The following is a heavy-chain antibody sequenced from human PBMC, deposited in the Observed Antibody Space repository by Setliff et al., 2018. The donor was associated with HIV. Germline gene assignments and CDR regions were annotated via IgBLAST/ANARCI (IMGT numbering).Heavy chain of an antibody. CDR2: IYYTGST. Sequence: KASETLSLTCSVSGGSVSSVNYYWSWIRQPPGKGLEWIGYIYYTGSTTYNPSLKSRVTISVDTSKNQFSLKLSSVTAADTAVYYCASEAWTSYRSSSGYYYYYMDVWGKGTTVTVSS. V-gene: IGHV4-61*01. CDR3: ASEAWTSYRSSSGYYYYYMDV. CDR1: GGSVSSVNYY. D-gene: IGHD6-6*01. J-gene: IGHJ6*03.